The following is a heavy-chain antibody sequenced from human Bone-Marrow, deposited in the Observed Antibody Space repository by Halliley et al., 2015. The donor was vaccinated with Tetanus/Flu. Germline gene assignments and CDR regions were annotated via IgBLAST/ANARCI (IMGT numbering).Heavy chain of an antibody. CDR3: ARGGNWNFRSYNWFGP. CDR2: ISRSGRSM. D-gene: IGHD1-7*01. Sequence: ISRSGRSMYYADSVKGRFTVSRDNAKNSLYLLMNGLTAEDAGLYYCARGGNWNFRSYNWFGPWGQGTLVTVSS. J-gene: IGHJ5*02. V-gene: IGHV3-48*03.